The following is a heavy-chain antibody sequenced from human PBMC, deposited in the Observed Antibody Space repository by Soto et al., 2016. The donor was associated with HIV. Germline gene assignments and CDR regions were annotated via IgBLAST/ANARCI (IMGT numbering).Heavy chain of an antibody. CDR1: GFTFSDYY. J-gene: IGHJ3*02. CDR3: ARPSQELVPFDAFDI. CDR2: ISSSTGYT. V-gene: IGHV3-11*05. D-gene: IGHD6-13*01. Sequence: QVQLVESGGGLVKPGGSLRLSCAASGFTFSDYYLSWIRQAPGKGLEWVSFISSSTGYTNYADSVKGRFTISRDNAKNSLYLQMNSLRAEDTAVYYCARPSQELVPFDAFDIWGQGTVVTVSS.